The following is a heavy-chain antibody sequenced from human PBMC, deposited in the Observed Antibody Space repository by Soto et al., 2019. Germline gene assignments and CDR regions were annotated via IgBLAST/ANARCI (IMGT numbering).Heavy chain of an antibody. D-gene: IGHD6-19*01. CDR3: AKYRSGSGWYIPWFDA. CDR2: ISGSGGST. Sequence: GGSLRLSCAASGFTFSSYAMSWVRQAPGKGLEWVSAISGSGGSTYYADSVKGRFTISRDNSKNTLYLQMNSLRAEETAVYYRAKYRSGSGWYIPWFDAWGQGTLVTVSS. J-gene: IGHJ5*02. V-gene: IGHV3-23*01. CDR1: GFTFSSYA.